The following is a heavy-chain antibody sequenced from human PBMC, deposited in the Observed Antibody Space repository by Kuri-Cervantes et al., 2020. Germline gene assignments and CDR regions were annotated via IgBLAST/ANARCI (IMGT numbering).Heavy chain of an antibody. J-gene: IGHJ3*02. CDR3: YGSGYDDAFDI. Sequence: GGSLRLSCAASGFTFSSYAMSWVRQAPGKGLEWVSAISGSGGSTYYADSVKGRFTISRDNSKNTLYLQMNSLRADDTAVYYCYGSGYDDAFDIWGQGTMVTVSS. CDR2: ISGSGGST. V-gene: IGHV3-23*01. CDR1: GFTFSSYA. D-gene: IGHD5-12*01.